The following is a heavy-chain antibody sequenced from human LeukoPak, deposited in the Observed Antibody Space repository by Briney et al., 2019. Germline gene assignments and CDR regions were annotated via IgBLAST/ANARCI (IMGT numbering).Heavy chain of an antibody. CDR1: GGTFSSYA. V-gene: IGHV1-69*13. J-gene: IGHJ6*04. D-gene: IGHD5-18*01. CDR2: IIPIFGTA. Sequence: SVTVSCTASGGTFSSYAISWVRQAPGQGLEWMGGIIPIFGTANYAQKFQGRVTITADESTSTAYMELSSLRSEDTAVYYCASWARYSYGFRISPVDVWGKGTTVTISS. CDR3: ASWARYSYGFRISPVDV.